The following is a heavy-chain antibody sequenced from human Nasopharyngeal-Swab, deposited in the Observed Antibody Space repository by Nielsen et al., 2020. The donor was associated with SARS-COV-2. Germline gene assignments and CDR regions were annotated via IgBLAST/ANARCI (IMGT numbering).Heavy chain of an antibody. Sequence: RQAPGKGLEWIGLIYSTGSTYYNPSLKSRVTISVDTSKNQFSLRLTSVTAADTAVYYCARVVMVRGVSYYYYMDVWGKGTTVTVSS. J-gene: IGHJ6*03. V-gene: IGHV4-39*07. CDR2: IYSTGST. D-gene: IGHD3-10*01. CDR3: ARVVMVRGVSYYYYMDV.